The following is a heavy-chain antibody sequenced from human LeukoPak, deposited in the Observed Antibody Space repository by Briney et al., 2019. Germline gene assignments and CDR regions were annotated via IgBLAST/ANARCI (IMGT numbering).Heavy chain of an antibody. J-gene: IGHJ6*04. CDR1: GFTVRSNY. D-gene: IGHD3-10*02. CDR2: IYSGGST. CDR3: AELGITMIGGV. Sequence: GGSLRLSCAASGFTVRSNYMSWVRQAPGKGLEWVSVIYSGGSTYYADSVKGRFTISRDNSKNTLYLQMNSLRAEDTAVYYCAELGITMIGGVWGKGTTVTISS. V-gene: IGHV3-53*01.